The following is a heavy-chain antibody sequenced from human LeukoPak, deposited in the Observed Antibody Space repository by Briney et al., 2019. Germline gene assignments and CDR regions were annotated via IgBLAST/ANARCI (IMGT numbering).Heavy chain of an antibody. V-gene: IGHV1-24*01. CDR3: ATDTRVHSGSYYGQFDY. Sequence: ASVKVSCKVSGYTLTELSMHWLRQAPGKGLAWVGGSDLEEGETIYAQKFQGRANMTEDTSTEPAYMELSSLRSEETAVYYCATDTRVHSGSYYGQFDYWGQGTLVTVSS. CDR1: GYTLTELS. D-gene: IGHD1-26*01. CDR2: SDLEEGET. J-gene: IGHJ4*02.